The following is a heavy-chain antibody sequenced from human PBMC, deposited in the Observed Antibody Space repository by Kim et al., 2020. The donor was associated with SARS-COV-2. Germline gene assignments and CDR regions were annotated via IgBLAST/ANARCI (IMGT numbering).Heavy chain of an antibody. CDR1: GFTLSSYA. CDR3: GRDPWSRLRGLTYSYYGMDV. CDR2: ISYDGSNN. J-gene: IGHJ6*02. Sequence: GGSLRLSCAASGFTLSSYAMHGVRQAPGKGLEWVAVISYDGSNNYYADSVKGRFTISRDNSKNTLYLQMNSLRGEDTAVYHCGRDPWSRLRGLTYSYYGMDVWGQGTTVTVSS. D-gene: IGHD3-10*01. V-gene: IGHV3-30-3*01.